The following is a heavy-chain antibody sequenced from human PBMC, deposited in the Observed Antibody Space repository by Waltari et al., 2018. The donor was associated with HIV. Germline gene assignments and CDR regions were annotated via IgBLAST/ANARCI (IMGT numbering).Heavy chain of an antibody. J-gene: IGHJ4*02. CDR2: IYHSGSH. CDR1: GGSISGYY. CDR3: ARVPGVSSIAARRFDY. Sequence: QVHLQESGPGLVKPSETLSLTCTVSGGSISGYYWNWIRQPPGKGLEWIGYIYHSGSHNYHPSLQSRITISVDTSKSQFSLKLSSVTAADTAVYYCARVPGVSSIAARRFDYWGQGSLVTVSS. V-gene: IGHV4-59*01. D-gene: IGHD6-6*01.